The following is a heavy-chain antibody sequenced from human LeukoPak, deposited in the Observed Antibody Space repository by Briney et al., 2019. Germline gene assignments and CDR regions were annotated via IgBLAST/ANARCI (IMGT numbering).Heavy chain of an antibody. D-gene: IGHD3-10*01. CDR3: ARIYGSGSYFSPVARWFDP. V-gene: IGHV4-30-4*01. Sequence: SETLSLTCTVSGGSISSGGYYWSWIRQPPGKGLEWIGYIYYSGSTYYNPSLKSRVTISVDTSKNQFSLKLSSVTAADTAVYYCARIYGSGSYFSPVARWFDPWGQGTLVTVSS. CDR2: IYYSGST. CDR1: GGSISSGGYY. J-gene: IGHJ5*02.